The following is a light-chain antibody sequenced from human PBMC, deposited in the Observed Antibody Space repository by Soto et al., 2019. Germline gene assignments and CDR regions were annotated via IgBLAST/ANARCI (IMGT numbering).Light chain of an antibody. J-gene: IGKJ1*01. V-gene: IGKV3-11*01. Sequence: ETVMTQSPATLSVSPGERATLSCRASQSVSSNLAWYQQKPGQAPRLLIYGASTRATGISARFSGSGSGTDFTLTISSLEPEDFAVYYCQQRSNWPVTFGQGTKVEVK. CDR3: QQRSNWPVT. CDR1: QSVSSN. CDR2: GAS.